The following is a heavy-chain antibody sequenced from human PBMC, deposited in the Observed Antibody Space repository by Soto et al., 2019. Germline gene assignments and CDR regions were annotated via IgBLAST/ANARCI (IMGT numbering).Heavy chain of an antibody. D-gene: IGHD6-13*01. V-gene: IGHV6-1*01. CDR2: TYYRSKWYN. CDR1: GDGVSSNGAA. CDR3: ARCPWASRRSRCWYSAFDI. J-gene: IGHJ3*02. Sequence: QGQLQPSGPGLVKPSQTLSLTCAISGDGVSSNGAAWKWMRQSPSRGLEWLGRTYYRSKWYNDYAVSVKSRITITPDTSKNHFSLQLNSVTPEDTAVYYCARCPWASRRSRCWYSAFDIWGQGTMVTVSS.